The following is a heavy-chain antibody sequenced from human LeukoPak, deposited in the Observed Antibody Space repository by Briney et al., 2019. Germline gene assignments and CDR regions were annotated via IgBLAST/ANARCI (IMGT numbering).Heavy chain of an antibody. J-gene: IGHJ3*02. CDR3: ARALTTYYDFWSGYSSSGPDAFDI. D-gene: IGHD3-3*01. CDR1: GGSISSYY. CDR2: IYYSGST. Sequence: SETPSLTCTVSGGSISSYYWSRIRQPPGKGLEWIGYIYYSGSTNYNPSLKSRVTISVDTSKNQFSLKLSSVTAADTAVYYCARALTTYYDFWSGYSSSGPDAFDIWGQGTMVTVSS. V-gene: IGHV4-59*01.